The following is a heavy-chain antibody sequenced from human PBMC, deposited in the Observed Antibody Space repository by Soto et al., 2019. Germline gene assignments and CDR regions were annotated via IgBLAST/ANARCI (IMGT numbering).Heavy chain of an antibody. V-gene: IGHV3-33*01. D-gene: IGHD3-10*01. Sequence: QVQLVESGGGVVQPGRSLRLSCAASGFTFSSYGMRWVRQAPGKGLEWVAVIWYDGSNKYYADSVKGRFTISRDNSKNTLYLQMNSLRAEDTAVYYCARENVMDRGVIITEYWFDPWGQGTLVTVSS. CDR1: GFTFSSYG. CDR3: ARENVMDRGVIITEYWFDP. CDR2: IWYDGSNK. J-gene: IGHJ5*02.